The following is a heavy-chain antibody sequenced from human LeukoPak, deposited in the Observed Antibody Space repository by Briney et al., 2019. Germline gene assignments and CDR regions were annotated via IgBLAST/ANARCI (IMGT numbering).Heavy chain of an antibody. V-gene: IGHV1-2*02. CDR3: ARGLRSYYYDSSGYPLI. D-gene: IGHD3-22*01. CDR1: GYTFTGYY. J-gene: IGHJ3*02. Sequence: ASVKVSCKASGYTFTGYYMHWVRQAPGQGLEWMGWINPNSGGTNYAQKFQGRVTMTRDTSISTAYMELSRLRSDDTAVHYCARGLRSYYYDSSGYPLIWGQGTMVTVSS. CDR2: INPNSGGT.